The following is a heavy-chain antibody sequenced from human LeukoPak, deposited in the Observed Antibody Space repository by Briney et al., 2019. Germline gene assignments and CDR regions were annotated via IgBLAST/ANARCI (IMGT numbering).Heavy chain of an antibody. J-gene: IGHJ3*02. CDR2: ISYDGSNK. D-gene: IGHD6-19*01. V-gene: IGHV3-30-3*01. CDR3: ARVAGQWLVGAFDI. CDR1: GFTFSSYA. Sequence: QPGGSLGLSCAASGFTFSSYAMHWVRQAPGKGLEWVAVISYDGSNKYYADSVKGRFTISRDNSKNTLYLQMNSLRAEDTAVYYCARVAGQWLVGAFDIWGQGTMVTVSS.